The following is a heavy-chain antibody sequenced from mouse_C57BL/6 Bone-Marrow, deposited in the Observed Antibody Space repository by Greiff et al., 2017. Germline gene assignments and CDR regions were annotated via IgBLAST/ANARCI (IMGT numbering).Heavy chain of an antibody. CDR2: IYPRSGNT. Sequence: VQLQESGAELARPGASVKLSCKASGYTFTSYGISWVKQRTGQGLEWIGEIYPRSGNTYYNEKFKGKATLTADKSSSTAYMELRSLTSEDSAVYFCSYDYPSWFAYWGQGTLVTVSA. D-gene: IGHD2-4*01. J-gene: IGHJ3*01. V-gene: IGHV1-81*01. CDR3: SYDYPSWFAY. CDR1: GYTFTSYG.